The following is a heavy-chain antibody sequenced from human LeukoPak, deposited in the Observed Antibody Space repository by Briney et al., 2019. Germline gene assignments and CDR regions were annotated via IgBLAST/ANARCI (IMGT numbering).Heavy chain of an antibody. V-gene: IGHV1-46*01. Sequence: ASVKVSCKASGYTFTSYYMHWVRQAPGQGLEWMGIINPSGGSTSYAQKFQGRVTMTRDTSTSTVYMELSSLRSEDTAVYYCARDPWRAAPLYYYGMDVWGQGTTVTVSS. D-gene: IGHD5-24*01. J-gene: IGHJ6*02. CDR2: INPSGGST. CDR3: ARDPWRAAPLYYYGMDV. CDR1: GYTFTSYY.